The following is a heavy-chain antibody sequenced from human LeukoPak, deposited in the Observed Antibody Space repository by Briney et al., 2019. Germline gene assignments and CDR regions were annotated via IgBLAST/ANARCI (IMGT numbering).Heavy chain of an antibody. CDR2: ISRDGRDK. D-gene: IGHD6-13*01. J-gene: IGHJ4*02. CDR1: GFTFSSYA. CDR3: AKDPRTAAAYYFDY. Sequence: GGSLRLSCVASGFTFSSYAMHWVRQAPGKGLEWVAVISRDGRDKHHAGSVKGRFTISRDNSKNTLYLQMDSLRAEDTAVYFCAKDPRTAAAYYFDYWGQGILVTVSS. V-gene: IGHV3-30*18.